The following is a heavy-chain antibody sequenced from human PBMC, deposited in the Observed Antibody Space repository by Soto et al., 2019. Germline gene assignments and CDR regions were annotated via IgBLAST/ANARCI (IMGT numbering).Heavy chain of an antibody. D-gene: IGHD3-10*01. J-gene: IGHJ4*02. Sequence: GGSLRLSCAASGFTVSSNYMSWVRQAPGKGLEWVSVIYSGGSTYYADSVKGRFTISRDNSKNTLYLQMNSLRAEDTALYYCARSLRGVIIDFDAWGQGALVTVSS. CDR1: GFTVSSNY. CDR2: IYSGGST. CDR3: ARSLRGVIIDFDA. V-gene: IGHV3-53*01.